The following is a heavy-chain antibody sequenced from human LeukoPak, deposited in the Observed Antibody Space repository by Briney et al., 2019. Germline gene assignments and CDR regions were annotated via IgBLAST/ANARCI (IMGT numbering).Heavy chain of an antibody. CDR2: INHSGST. CDR1: GFTVSSNY. V-gene: IGHV4-34*01. J-gene: IGHJ5*02. CDR3: ARGRYCSSTSCRPGGWFDP. Sequence: KSGGSLRLSCAASGFTVSSNYMSWIRQPPGKGLEWIGEINHSGSTNYNPSLESRVTISVDTSKNQFSLKLSSVTAADTAVYYCARGRYCSSTSCRPGGWFDPWGQGTLVTVSS. D-gene: IGHD2-2*01.